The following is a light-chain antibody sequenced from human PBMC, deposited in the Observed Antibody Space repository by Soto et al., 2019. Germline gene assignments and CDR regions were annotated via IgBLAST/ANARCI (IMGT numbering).Light chain of an antibody. CDR3: QTYDESSHV. Sequence: NFMLTQPHSVSESPGKTVTISCTRSSGSIASNFVQWSQHRPGSSPTTVIYQDNQRPSGVPHRFSGSIDRSSNSASLTISGLRTEDEADYYCQTYDESSHVFGTGTKVTVL. CDR2: QDN. CDR1: SGSIASNF. J-gene: IGLJ1*01. V-gene: IGLV6-57*01.